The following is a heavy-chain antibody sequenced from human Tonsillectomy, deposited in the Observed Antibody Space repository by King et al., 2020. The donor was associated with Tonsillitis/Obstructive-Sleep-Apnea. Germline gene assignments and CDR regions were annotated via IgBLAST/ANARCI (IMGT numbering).Heavy chain of an antibody. CDR1: GGSFSGYY. CDR2: INHSGST. D-gene: IGHD3-10*01. V-gene: IGHV4-34*01. J-gene: IGHJ4*02. CDR3: ARGLHYYGSGSYYVY. Sequence: VQLQQWGAGLLKPSETLSLTCAVYGGSFSGYYWSWIRQPPGKGLEWIGEINHSGSTNYNPSSKSRVTISVDTSKNQFSLKLSSVTAADTAVYYCARGLHYYGSGSYYVYWGQGTLVTVSS.